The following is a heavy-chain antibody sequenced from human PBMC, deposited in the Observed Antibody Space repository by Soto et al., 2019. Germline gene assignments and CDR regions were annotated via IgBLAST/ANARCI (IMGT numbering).Heavy chain of an antibody. Sequence: PSETLSLTCTVSGGSISSGDYYWSWIRQPPGKGLEWIGYIYYSGSTYYNPSLKSRVTISVDTSKNQFSLKLSSVTAADTAVYYCARMEATYYYDSSGSNYYYGMDVWGQGTTVT. CDR2: IYYSGST. CDR1: GGSISSGDYY. CDR3: ARMEATYYYDSSGSNYYYGMDV. V-gene: IGHV4-30-4*01. D-gene: IGHD3-22*01. J-gene: IGHJ6*02.